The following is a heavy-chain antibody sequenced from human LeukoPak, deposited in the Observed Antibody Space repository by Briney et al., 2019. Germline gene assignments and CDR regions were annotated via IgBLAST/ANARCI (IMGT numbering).Heavy chain of an antibody. V-gene: IGHV3-73*01. Sequence: GGSLRLSCAASGFTFSGSSMHWVRQASGKGLEWVGRIRSKANSYATAYAESVKGRFTISRDDSKNTAYLQMNSLKTEDTAVYYCTRYIAAAGTEWGRGTLATVSS. J-gene: IGHJ4*02. CDR2: IRSKANSYAT. D-gene: IGHD6-13*01. CDR3: TRYIAAAGTE. CDR1: GFTFSGSS.